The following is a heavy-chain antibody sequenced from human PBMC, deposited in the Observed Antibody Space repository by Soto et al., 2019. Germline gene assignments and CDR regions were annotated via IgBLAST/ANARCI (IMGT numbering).Heavy chain of an antibody. CDR1: GGTFSNYT. J-gene: IGHJ6*02. CDR2: IIPVFGTT. V-gene: IGHV1-69*01. D-gene: IGHD2-2*01. Sequence: QVQLVQSGAEVKKPGSSVKVFSKASGGTFSNYTIGWVRQAPGQGLEWMGGIIPVFGTTDYEQKFQGRVTITADGSTSTAYMKLSSLRSADTAGYYGARSSPYIVVRKPTGNQDYYGMDVWGQGTTVTVSS. CDR3: ARSSPYIVVRKPTGNQDYYGMDV.